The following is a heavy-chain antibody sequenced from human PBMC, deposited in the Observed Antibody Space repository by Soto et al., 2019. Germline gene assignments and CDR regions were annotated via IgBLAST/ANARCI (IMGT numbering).Heavy chain of an antibody. J-gene: IGHJ4*02. V-gene: IGHV5-10-1*01. Sequence: PGESLKISCKGSGYSFTSYWISWVRQMPGKGLEWMGRIDPSDSYTNYSPSFQGHVTISADKSISTAYLQWSSLKASDTAMYYCARNSYDFWSGYYSWDYWGQGTLVTVSS. CDR2: IDPSDSYT. D-gene: IGHD3-3*01. CDR3: ARNSYDFWSGYYSWDY. CDR1: GYSFTSYW.